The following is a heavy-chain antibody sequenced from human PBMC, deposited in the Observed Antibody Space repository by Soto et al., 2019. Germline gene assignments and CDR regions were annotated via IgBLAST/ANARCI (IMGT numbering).Heavy chain of an antibody. CDR1: GFTFSSYG. CDR3: ARDDYGSGSYYIDY. CDR2: IWYDGSNK. V-gene: IGHV3-33*01. Sequence: QVQLVESGGGVVQPGRSLRLSCAASGFTFSSYGMHWVRQAPGKGLEWVAVIWYDGSNKYYADSVKGRFTISRDNSKNTLYLQMNSLRAEDTAVYYCARDDYGSGSYYIDYWGQGTLVTVSS. D-gene: IGHD3-10*01. J-gene: IGHJ4*02.